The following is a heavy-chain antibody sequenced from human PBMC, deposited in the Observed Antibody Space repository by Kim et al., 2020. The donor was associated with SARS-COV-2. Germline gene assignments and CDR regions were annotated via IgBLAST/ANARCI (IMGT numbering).Heavy chain of an antibody. CDR2: ISSSSSTI. CDR1: GFTFSSYS. V-gene: IGHV3-48*02. CDR3: ASSLGYCSGGSCSNWFDP. Sequence: GGSLRLSCAASGFTFSSYSMNWVRQAPGKGLEWVSYISSSSSTIYYADSVKGRFTISRDNAKNSLYLQMNSLRDEDTAVYYCASSLGYCSGGSCSNWFDPWGQGTLVTVSS. D-gene: IGHD2-15*01. J-gene: IGHJ5*02.